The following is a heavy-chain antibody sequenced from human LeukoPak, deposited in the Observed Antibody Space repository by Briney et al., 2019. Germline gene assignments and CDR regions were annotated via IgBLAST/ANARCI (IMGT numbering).Heavy chain of an antibody. V-gene: IGHV3-7*01. D-gene: IGHD3-22*01. Sequence: PGGSLRLSCAASGFTFSSYWMSWVRQALGKGLEWVANIKQDGSEKYYVDSVKGRFTISRDNAKNSLYLQMNSLRAEDTAVYYCARDYYDSSGYYFIDYWGQGTLVTVSS. CDR2: IKQDGSEK. CDR3: ARDYYDSSGYYFIDY. CDR1: GFTFSSYW. J-gene: IGHJ4*02.